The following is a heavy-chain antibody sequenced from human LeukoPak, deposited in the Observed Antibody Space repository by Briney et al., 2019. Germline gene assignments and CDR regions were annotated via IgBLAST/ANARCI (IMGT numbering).Heavy chain of an antibody. CDR1: GFTFSNYW. CDR3: AKAPWFGESYFDY. J-gene: IGHJ4*02. CDR2: INSDGSST. Sequence: GGSLRLSCAASGFTFSNYWMHWVRQAPGKGLVWVSLINSDGSSTIYADSVKGRFTISRDNAKNTLYLQMNSLRAEDTAVYYCAKAPWFGESYFDYWGQGTLVTVSS. D-gene: IGHD3-10*01. V-gene: IGHV3-74*01.